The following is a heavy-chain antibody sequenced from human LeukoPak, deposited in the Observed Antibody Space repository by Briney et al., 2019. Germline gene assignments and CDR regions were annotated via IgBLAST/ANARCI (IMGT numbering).Heavy chain of an antibody. CDR1: GYTFTSYG. CDR2: ISAYNGNT. D-gene: IGHD3-22*01. J-gene: IGHJ4*02. Sequence: ASVKVSCKASGYTFTSYGISWVRQAPGQGLEWMRWISAYNGNTNYAQKLQGRVTMTTDTSTSTAYMELRSLRSDDTAVYYCASYTYYYDSSGLPDYWGQGTLVTVSS. V-gene: IGHV1-18*01. CDR3: ASYTYYYDSSGLPDY.